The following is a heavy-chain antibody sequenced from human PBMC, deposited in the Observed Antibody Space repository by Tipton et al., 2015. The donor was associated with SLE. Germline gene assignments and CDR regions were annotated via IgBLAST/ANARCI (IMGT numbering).Heavy chain of an antibody. J-gene: IGHJ4*02. CDR1: GFTFSSYE. CDR3: AKAGYSSGWYVVFFDY. D-gene: IGHD6-19*01. V-gene: IGHV4-39*07. Sequence: LRLSCAASGFTFSSYEMNWIRQPPGKGLEWIGSIYYSGSTYYNPSLKSRVTISVDTSKNQFSLKLSSVTAADTAVYYCAKAGYSSGWYVVFFDYWGQGTLVTVSS. CDR2: IYYSGST.